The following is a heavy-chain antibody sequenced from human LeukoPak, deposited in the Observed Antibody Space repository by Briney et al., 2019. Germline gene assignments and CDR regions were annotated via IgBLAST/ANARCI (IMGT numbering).Heavy chain of an antibody. J-gene: IGHJ4*02. CDR3: AKDQLTYYFDSSGYYPLAY. CDR2: IRYDGSNK. CDR1: GFTLSNYD. Sequence: GGSLRLSCAASGFTLSNYDMHWVRQAPGKGLEWVAFIRYDGSNKDYADSVKGRFTISRDNSKNALLLQTNSLRAEDTAVYYCAKDQLTYYFDSSGYYPLAYWGQGTLVTVSS. V-gene: IGHV3-30*02. D-gene: IGHD3-22*01.